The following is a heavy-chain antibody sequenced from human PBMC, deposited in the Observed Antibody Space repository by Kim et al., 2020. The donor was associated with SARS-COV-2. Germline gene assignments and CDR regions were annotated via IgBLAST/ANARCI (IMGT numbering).Heavy chain of an antibody. CDR1: GFTFDDYA. V-gene: IGHV3-43*02. CDR3: AKDMRGATGGAFDY. J-gene: IGHJ4*02. Sequence: GGSLRLSCAASGFTFDDYAMHWVRQAPGKGLEWVSLISGDGGSTYYADSVKGRFTISRDNSKNSLYLQMNSLRTEDTALYYCAKDMRGATGGAFDYWGQGTLVTVSS. CDR2: ISGDGGST. D-gene: IGHD1-26*01.